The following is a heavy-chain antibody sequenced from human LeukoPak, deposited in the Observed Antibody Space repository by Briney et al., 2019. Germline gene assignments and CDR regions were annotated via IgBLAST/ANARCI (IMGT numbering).Heavy chain of an antibody. CDR1: GDSLRSGNYY. CDR2: IYYSGST. Sequence: PSETLPLTCIVSGDSLRSGNYYWQWLRQPPGEGLEWIGYIYYSGSTYYNPSLKSRVTISVDTSKNQFSLKLSSVTAADTAVYYCARESRVGSGYYRSGSYFDYWGQGTLVTVSS. CDR3: ARESRVGSGYYRSGSYFDY. V-gene: IGHV4-31*03. D-gene: IGHD3-22*01. J-gene: IGHJ4*02.